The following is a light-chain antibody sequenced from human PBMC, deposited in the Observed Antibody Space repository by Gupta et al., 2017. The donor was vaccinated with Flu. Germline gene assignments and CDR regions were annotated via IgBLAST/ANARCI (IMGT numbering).Light chain of an antibody. J-gene: IGLJ1*01. CDR1: SSDVGGYNY. CDR2: DVS. Sequence: SSDVGGYNYVSWYQQHPGKAPKLMIYDVSNRPSGVSNRFSGSKSGNTASLTISGLRAEDEADYYCSSYTSSSTPFVFGTGTKVTVL. CDR3: SSYTSSSTPFV. V-gene: IGLV2-14*04.